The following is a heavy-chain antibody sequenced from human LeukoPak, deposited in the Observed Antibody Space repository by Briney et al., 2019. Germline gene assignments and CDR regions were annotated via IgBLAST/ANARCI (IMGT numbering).Heavy chain of an antibody. CDR3: AKGSRGNYGY. J-gene: IGHJ4*02. V-gene: IGHV3-23*01. CDR2: ITDRGSDT. D-gene: IGHD1-26*01. CDR1: GFTFSNYA. Sequence: GGSLRLSCAASGFTFSNYAMTWVRQAPGKGLEWVSSITDRGSDTYYADSVKGQFTISRDNSKNTLYLQMNSLRVEDTAVYYCAKGSRGNYGYWGQGTLVTVSS.